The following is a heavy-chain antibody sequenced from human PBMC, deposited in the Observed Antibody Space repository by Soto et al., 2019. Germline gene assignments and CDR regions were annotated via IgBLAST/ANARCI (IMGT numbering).Heavy chain of an antibody. D-gene: IGHD3-9*01. CDR2: FDPEDGET. CDR3: ATGPYDILTGYYRGGFDY. CDR1: GYTLTELS. V-gene: IGHV1-24*01. Sequence: ASVKVSCKVSGYTLTELSMHWVRQAPGKGLEWMGGFDPEDGETIYAQKFQGRVTVTEDTSTDTAYMELSSLRSEDTAVYYCATGPYDILTGYYRGGFDYWGQGTLVTVSS. J-gene: IGHJ4*02.